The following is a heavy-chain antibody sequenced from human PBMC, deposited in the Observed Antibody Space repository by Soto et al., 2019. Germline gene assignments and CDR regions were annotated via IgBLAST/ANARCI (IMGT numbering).Heavy chain of an antibody. D-gene: IGHD2-15*01. CDR2: IIVDAGST. Sequence: ASVNVSCKASGFTFSNSAIQCVRQARGQRLEWIGYIIVDAGSTKNAKELEERLTITRDMSTIKAYMELSSLRSEDTAVYYCSAELNSRVSGCTFDIWG. J-gene: IGHJ3*02. CDR1: GFTFSNSA. V-gene: IGHV1-58*02. CDR3: SAELNSRVSGCTFDI.